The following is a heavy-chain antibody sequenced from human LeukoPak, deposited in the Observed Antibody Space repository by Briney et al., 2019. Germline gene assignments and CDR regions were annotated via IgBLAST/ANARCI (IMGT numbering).Heavy chain of an antibody. Sequence: GGSLRLSCAASGFTFSDYSLNWVRQAPGKGLEWVSSISSSSSYIYYADSVKGRFTISRDNAKNSLYLQMNSLRAEDTAVYYCARDRYSKKTYGMDVWGQGTTVTVSS. CDR2: ISSSSSYI. D-gene: IGHD4-11*01. CDR3: ARDRYSKKTYGMDV. V-gene: IGHV3-21*01. CDR1: GFTFSDYS. J-gene: IGHJ6*02.